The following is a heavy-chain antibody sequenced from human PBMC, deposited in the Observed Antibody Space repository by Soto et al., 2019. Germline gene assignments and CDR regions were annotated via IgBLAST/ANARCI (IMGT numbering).Heavy chain of an antibody. D-gene: IGHD3-10*01. J-gene: IGHJ4*02. CDR3: ARVVDYYGSGSYYNGEDY. Sequence: ASVKVSCKASGYTFTSYGISWVRQAPGQGLEWMGWISAYNGNTNYAQKLQGRVTMTTDTSTSTAYMELRSLRSDDTAVYYCARVVDYYGSGSYYNGEDYWGQGTLVTVSS. CDR1: GYTFTSYG. CDR2: ISAYNGNT. V-gene: IGHV1-18*01.